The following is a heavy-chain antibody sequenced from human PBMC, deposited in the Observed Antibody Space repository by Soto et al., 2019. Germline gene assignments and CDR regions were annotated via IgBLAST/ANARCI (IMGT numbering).Heavy chain of an antibody. Sequence: QVQLVQSGAEVKKPGSSVKVSCKASGGTFSSYAISWVRQAPGQGLEWMGGIIPIFGTANYAQKFQGRVTITADKSTSTAYMELSSLRSEDTAVYYCARVGGYCTNDVCYRRWFDPWGQGTLVTVSS. CDR1: GGTFSSYA. CDR3: ARVGGYCTNDVCYRRWFDP. V-gene: IGHV1-69*06. CDR2: IIPIFGTA. J-gene: IGHJ5*02. D-gene: IGHD2-8*01.